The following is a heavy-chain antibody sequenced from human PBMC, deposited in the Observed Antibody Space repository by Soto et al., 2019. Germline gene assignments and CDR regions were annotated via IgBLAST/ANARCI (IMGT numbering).Heavy chain of an antibody. D-gene: IGHD7-27*01. CDR3: ARGPNWGYRFDS. CDR2: LIPLFGTS. Sequence: QVQLVQSGAEVKKPGSSVKVSCEASGGTFTGHAISWVQQAPGQGPEWMGGLIPLFGTSQHAQNFQGRLTITADKSTSTAYMELTSLRFEDTAIYYCARGPNWGYRFDSWGQGTLVTVSS. CDR1: GGTFTGHA. V-gene: IGHV1-69*06. J-gene: IGHJ4*02.